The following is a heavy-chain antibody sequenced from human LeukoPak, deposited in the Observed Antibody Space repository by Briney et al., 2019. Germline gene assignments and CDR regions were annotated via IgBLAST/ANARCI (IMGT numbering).Heavy chain of an antibody. CDR1: GFTFSSYA. D-gene: IGHD3-10*01. CDR3: AKDTLRVRGSGSYERFDP. CDR2: ISGSGGST. V-gene: IGHV3-23*01. Sequence: GGSLRLSCAASGFTFSSYAMSWVRQAPGKGLEWVSSISGSGGSTHYADSVKGRFTISRDNSKNTLYLQMNSLRAEDTAVYYCAKDTLRVRGSGSYERFDPWGQGTLVTVSS. J-gene: IGHJ5*02.